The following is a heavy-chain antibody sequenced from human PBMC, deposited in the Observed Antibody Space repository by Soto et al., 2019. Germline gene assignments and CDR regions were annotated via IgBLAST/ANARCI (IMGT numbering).Heavy chain of an antibody. V-gene: IGHV3-15*07. Sequence: EVRLVESGGNLARPGGSLRLSCAASGFTFNNAWMNWVRQAPGKGLEWVGRIKSKADGETRDYAEPVKGRFTISRDDSKNTLYLQMNSLKPEDTAVYYCKLDIDYWGLGTLVTVSS. CDR1: GFTFNNAW. D-gene: IGHD1-1*01. CDR2: IKSKADGETR. J-gene: IGHJ4*02. CDR3: KLDIDY.